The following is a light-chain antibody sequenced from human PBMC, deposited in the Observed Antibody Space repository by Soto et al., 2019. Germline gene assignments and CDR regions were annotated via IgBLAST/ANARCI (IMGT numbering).Light chain of an antibody. CDR3: MQGTHWPPT. CDR1: QSLVYSDGIAY. V-gene: IGKV2-30*01. Sequence: DVVMTQSPLSLPVTLGQPASISCRSSQSLVYSDGIAYLSWVQQRPGQSPRRLIYQASNRDSGVPDRFSGSGSGTDFTLQIDRVEAEDFGIFFCMQGTHWPPTFGRGTRVEIK. J-gene: IGKJ1*01. CDR2: QAS.